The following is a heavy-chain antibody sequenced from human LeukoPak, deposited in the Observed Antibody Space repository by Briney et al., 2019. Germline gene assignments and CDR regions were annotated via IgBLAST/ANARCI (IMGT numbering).Heavy chain of an antibody. CDR2: IYTSGST. J-gene: IGHJ6*03. CDR1: GGSISSGSYY. D-gene: IGHD3-3*01. V-gene: IGHV4-61*02. Sequence: SETLSLTCTVSGGSISSGSYYWSWIRQPAGKGLEWIGRIYTSGSTNYNPSLKSRVTISVDTSKNQFSLKLSSVTAADTAVYYCARARGVRNFYYYMDVWGKGTTVTISS. CDR3: ARARGVRNFYYYMDV.